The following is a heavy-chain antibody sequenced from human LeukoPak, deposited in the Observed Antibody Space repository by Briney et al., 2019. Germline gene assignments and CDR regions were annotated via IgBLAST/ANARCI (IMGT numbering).Heavy chain of an antibody. V-gene: IGHV3-11*01. CDR3: AAKLRCFDWFLPT. D-gene: IGHD3-9*01. Sequence: PGGSLRLSCAASGFTFSDYYMSWIRQAPGKGLEWVSYISSSGSTIYYADSVKGRFTISRDNAKNSLYLQMNSLRAEDTAVYYCAAKLRCFDWFLPTWGQGTLVTVSS. J-gene: IGHJ5*02. CDR1: GFTFSDYY. CDR2: ISSSGSTI.